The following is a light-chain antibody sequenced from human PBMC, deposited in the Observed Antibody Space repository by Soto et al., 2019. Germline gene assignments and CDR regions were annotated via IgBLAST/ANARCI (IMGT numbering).Light chain of an antibody. V-gene: IGKV3-11*01. J-gene: IGKJ1*01. CDR2: DAS. CDR3: QRYGG. Sequence: EIVLTQSPATLSLSPGERATLSCRASQSVSGYLAWYQQKPGQAPRLLIYDASKRATGIPARFSGSGFGTDFTLTISSLEPEDFAVYYCQRYGGFGQGTKVDIK. CDR1: QSVSGY.